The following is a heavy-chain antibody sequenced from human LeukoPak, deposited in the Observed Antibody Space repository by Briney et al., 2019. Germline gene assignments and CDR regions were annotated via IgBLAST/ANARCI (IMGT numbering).Heavy chain of an antibody. V-gene: IGHV3-23*01. CDR1: GFTFSSYA. Sequence: PGGSLRLSCAASGFTFSSYAMSWVRQAPGKGLEWVSAISGSGGSTYYADSVKGRFTISRDNSKNTLYLRMNSLRAEDTAVYYCARLWFGELLWYFDYWGQGTLVTVSS. CDR3: ARLWFGELLWYFDY. CDR2: ISGSGGST. J-gene: IGHJ4*02. D-gene: IGHD3-10*01.